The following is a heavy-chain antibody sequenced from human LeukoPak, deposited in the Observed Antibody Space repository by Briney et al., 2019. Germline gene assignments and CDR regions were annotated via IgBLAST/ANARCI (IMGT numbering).Heavy chain of an antibody. J-gene: IGHJ4*02. CDR1: GGSISSYY. V-gene: IGHV4-4*07. D-gene: IGHD2-21*02. CDR2: IYTSGST. Sequence: NPSETLSLTCTVSGGSISSYYWSWIRQPAGKGLEWIGRIYTSGSTNYNPSLKSRVTMSVDTSKNQFSLKLSSVTAADTAVYYCARVMRIVVVTATYYFDYWGQGTLVTVSS. CDR3: ARVMRIVVVTATYYFDY.